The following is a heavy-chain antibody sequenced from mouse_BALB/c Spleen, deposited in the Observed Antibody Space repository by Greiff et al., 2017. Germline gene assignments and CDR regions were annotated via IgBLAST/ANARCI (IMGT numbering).Heavy chain of an antibody. CDR3: AKIYYDYGGSWFAY. CDR2: IWGDGST. J-gene: IGHJ3*01. V-gene: IGHV2-3*01. D-gene: IGHD2-4*01. Sequence: VKLMESGPGLVAPSQSLSITCTVSGFSLTSYGVSWVRQPPGKGLEWLGVIWGDGSTNYHSALISRLSISKDNSKSQVSLKLNSLQPDDTATDYCAKIYYDYGGSWFAYWGQGTLVTVSA. CDR1: GFSLTSYG.